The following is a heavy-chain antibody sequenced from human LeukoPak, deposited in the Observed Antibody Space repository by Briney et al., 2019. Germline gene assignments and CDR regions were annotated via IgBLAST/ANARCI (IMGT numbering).Heavy chain of an antibody. D-gene: IGHD1-26*01. Sequence: GRSLRLSCAASGFTFSSHGMHWVRQAPGKGLEYVSAISSNGGSTYYADSVKGRFTISRDNSKNTLYLQMSSLRAEDTAVYYCVKEGDTPTPDRRYYFDYWGQGTLVTVSS. CDR2: ISSNGGST. CDR3: VKEGDTPTPDRRYYFDY. J-gene: IGHJ4*02. CDR1: GFTFSSHG. V-gene: IGHV3-64D*06.